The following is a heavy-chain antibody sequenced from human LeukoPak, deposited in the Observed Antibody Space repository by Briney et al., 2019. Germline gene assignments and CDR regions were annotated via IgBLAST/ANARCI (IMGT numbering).Heavy chain of an antibody. D-gene: IGHD5-24*01. CDR3: ARGETATIRGPYFDY. V-gene: IGHV4-4*07. CDR2: IYTSGST. Sequence: PSETLSLTCTVSGGSISSYYWSWIRQPAGKGLEWIGRIYTSGSTNYNPSLKSRVTMSVDTSKNQFSLKLSSVTAADTAVYFCARGETATIRGPYFDYWGQGTLVTVSS. J-gene: IGHJ4*02. CDR1: GGSISSYY.